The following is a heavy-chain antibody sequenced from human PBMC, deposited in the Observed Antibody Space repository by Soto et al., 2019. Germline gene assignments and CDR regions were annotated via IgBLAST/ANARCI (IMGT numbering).Heavy chain of an antibody. J-gene: IGHJ4*02. Sequence: SETLSLTCTVSGGSISSGDYYWSWIRQPPGKGLEWIGYIYYSGSTYYNPSLKSRVTISVDTSKNQFSLKLSSVTAADTAVYYCAGGVYSSGWFSGFDYWGQGTLVTVSS. D-gene: IGHD6-19*01. CDR3: AGGVYSSGWFSGFDY. V-gene: IGHV4-30-4*01. CDR1: GGSISSGDYY. CDR2: IYYSGST.